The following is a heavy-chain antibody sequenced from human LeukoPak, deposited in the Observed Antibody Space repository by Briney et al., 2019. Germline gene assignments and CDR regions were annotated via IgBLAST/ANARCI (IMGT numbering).Heavy chain of an antibody. J-gene: IGHJ5*02. CDR2: SYHSGTT. V-gene: IGHV4-38-2*02. Sequence: SETLSLTCTVSGDSISSDYYWGWIRLVPGKGLEWIGTSYHSGTTHYNPSLQSRVTISVDTSKNQFSLKLSSVTAADTAVYYCARGVSARFDPWGQGTLVTVSS. CDR3: ARGVSARFDP. CDR1: GDSISSDYY.